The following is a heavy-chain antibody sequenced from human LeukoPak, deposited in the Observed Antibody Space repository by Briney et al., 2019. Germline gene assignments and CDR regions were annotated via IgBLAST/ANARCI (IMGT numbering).Heavy chain of an antibody. CDR1: GFTVSSNY. CDR2: IYSGDST. CDR3: ASFSIAVAGIDY. J-gene: IGHJ4*02. D-gene: IGHD6-19*01. Sequence: GGSLRLSCTASGFTVSSNYMSWVRQAPGKGLEWVSVIYSGDSTYYADSVKGRFTISRDNSKNTLYLQMNSLRAEDTAVYYCASFSIAVAGIDYWGQGTLVTVSS. V-gene: IGHV3-53*01.